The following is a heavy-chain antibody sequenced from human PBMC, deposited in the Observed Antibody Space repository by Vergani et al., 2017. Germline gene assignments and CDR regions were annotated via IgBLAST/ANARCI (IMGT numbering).Heavy chain of an antibody. V-gene: IGHV3-9*01. CDR2: ISWNSGSI. CDR3: AKDNKGYYYDSSGYDY. Sequence: EVQLVESGGGLVQPGRSLRLSCAASGFTFDDYAMHWVRQAPGKGLEWVSGISWNSGSIGYADSVKGRFTISRDNAKNSLYLQMNSLRAEDTALYCCAKDNKGYYYDSSGYDYWGQGTLVTVSS. J-gene: IGHJ4*02. D-gene: IGHD3-22*01. CDR1: GFTFDDYA.